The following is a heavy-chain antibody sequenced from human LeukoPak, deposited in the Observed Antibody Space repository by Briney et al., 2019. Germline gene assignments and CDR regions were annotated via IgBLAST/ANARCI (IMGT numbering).Heavy chain of an antibody. V-gene: IGHV4-39*01. Sequence: TSETLSLTCTVSGGSISSSSYYWGWIRQPPGKGLEWIGSIYYSGSTYYNPSLKSRVTISVDTSKNQFSLNLSSVTAADTAVYCCARRGGSSGWYYFDYWGQGTLVTVSS. CDR2: IYYSGST. D-gene: IGHD6-19*01. CDR1: GGSISSSSYY. CDR3: ARRGGSSGWYYFDY. J-gene: IGHJ4*02.